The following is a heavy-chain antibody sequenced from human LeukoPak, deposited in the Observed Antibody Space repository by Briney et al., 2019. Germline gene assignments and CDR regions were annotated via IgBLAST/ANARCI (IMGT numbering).Heavy chain of an antibody. CDR1: GGSISSNTYY. Sequence: PSETLSLTCTVSGGSISSNTYYWGWTRQPPGKGLEWIGYIYYSGSTYYNPSLKSRVTISVDTSKNQFSLKLSSVTAADTAVYYCARSMVVTAFDIWGQGTMVTVSS. CDR3: ARSMVVTAFDI. J-gene: IGHJ3*02. D-gene: IGHD2-21*02. CDR2: IYYSGST. V-gene: IGHV4-30-4*08.